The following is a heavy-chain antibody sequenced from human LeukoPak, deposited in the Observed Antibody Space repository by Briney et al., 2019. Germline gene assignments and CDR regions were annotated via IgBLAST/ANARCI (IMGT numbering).Heavy chain of an antibody. CDR3: ARADKGGYYDSNGYDY. V-gene: IGHV3-30*02. J-gene: IGHJ4*02. CDR1: GFTFNSYG. D-gene: IGHD3-22*01. CDR2: IRYDGSNK. Sequence: PGGSLRLSCAASGFTFNSYGMHWVRQAPGKGLEWVAFIRYDGSNKNYADSVKGRYTISRDHSKNTLYLQMNSLRAEDTAVYYWARADKGGYYDSNGYDYWGQGTLVTVSS.